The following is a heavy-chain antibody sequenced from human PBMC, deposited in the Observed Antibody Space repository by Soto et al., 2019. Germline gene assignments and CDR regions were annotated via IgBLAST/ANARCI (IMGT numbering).Heavy chain of an antibody. CDR3: TRVYGDYGTLSDY. V-gene: IGHV3-21*01. J-gene: IGHJ4*02. CDR1: GFTFSDYS. CDR2: ISSTSTFI. D-gene: IGHD4-17*01. Sequence: GGSLRLSCAASGFTFSDYSVNWVRQAPGKGLEWVSSISSTSTFIYYADSVRGRSTISRDNAKNSLYLQMNSLRAEDTAAYYCTRVYGDYGTLSDYWGRGTLVTVS.